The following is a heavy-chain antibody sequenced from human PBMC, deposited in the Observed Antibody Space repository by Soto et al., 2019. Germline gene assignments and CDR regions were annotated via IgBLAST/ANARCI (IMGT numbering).Heavy chain of an antibody. CDR1: GGSISSYY. CDR2: IYYSGST. D-gene: IGHD6-25*01. J-gene: IGHJ4*02. V-gene: IGHV4-39*01. CDR3: ARRCGYSFDY. Sequence: PSETLSLTCTVSGGSISSYYWGWIRRPPGKGLEWIGSIYYSGSTYYNPSLKSRVTISVGTSKNQFSLKLSSVTAADTAVYYCARRCGYSFDYWGQGTLVTVSS.